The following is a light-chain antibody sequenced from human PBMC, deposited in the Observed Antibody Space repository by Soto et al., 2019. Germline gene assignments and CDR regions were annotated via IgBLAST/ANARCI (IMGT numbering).Light chain of an antibody. CDR1: SSDVGSYNL. V-gene: IGLV2-23*01. Sequence: QSVLTQPASVSGSPGQSITISCTGTSSDVGSYNLVSWYQQHPGKAPKLMIYEGSKRPSGVSNRFSGSKSGNTASLTISGLQAEDEGDYYCCSFAGSSTSWVFGGGTQLTVL. CDR3: CSFAGSSTSWV. CDR2: EGS. J-gene: IGLJ3*02.